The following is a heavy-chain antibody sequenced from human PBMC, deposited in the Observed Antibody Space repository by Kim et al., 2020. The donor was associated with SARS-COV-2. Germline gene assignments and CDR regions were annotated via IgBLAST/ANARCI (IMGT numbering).Heavy chain of an antibody. D-gene: IGHD1-26*01. V-gene: IGHV3-23*01. CDR3: AKDGSIVGANPFDY. Sequence: ADSVKGRFTISRDNSKNTLYLQMNSLRAEDTAVYYCAKDGSIVGANPFDYGGQGTLVTVSS. J-gene: IGHJ4*02.